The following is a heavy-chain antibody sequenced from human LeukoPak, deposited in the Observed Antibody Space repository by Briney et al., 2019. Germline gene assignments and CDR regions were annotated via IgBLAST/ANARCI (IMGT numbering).Heavy chain of an antibody. V-gene: IGHV1-2*02. Sequence: ASVKVSFKASGYTFTGYYMHWVRQAPGQGLEWMGWINPNSGGTNYAQKFQGRVTMTRDTSISTAYMELSRLTSDDTAVYYCAGLSGYDPYYFDYWGQGTLVAVSS. J-gene: IGHJ4*02. D-gene: IGHD5-12*01. CDR2: INPNSGGT. CDR1: GYTFTGYY. CDR3: AGLSGYDPYYFDY.